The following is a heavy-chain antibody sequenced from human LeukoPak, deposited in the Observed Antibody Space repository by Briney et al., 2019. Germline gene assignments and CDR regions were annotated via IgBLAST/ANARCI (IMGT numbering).Heavy chain of an antibody. J-gene: IGHJ4*02. CDR1: GFTFSTYS. V-gene: IGHV3-21*04. CDR2: ISSNNRYI. D-gene: IGHD1-26*01. CDR3: AKYGPQDSGSSHFDY. Sequence: PGGSLRLSCAASGFTFSTYSMNWVRQAPGKGLEWVSSISSNNRYIYYADSVKGRFTISRDNAKNSLYLQMNSLRAEDTAIYYCAKYGPQDSGSSHFDYWGQGALVTVSS.